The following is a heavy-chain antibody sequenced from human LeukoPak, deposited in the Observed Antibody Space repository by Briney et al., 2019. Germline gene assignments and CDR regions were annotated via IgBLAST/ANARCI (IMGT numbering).Heavy chain of an antibody. J-gene: IGHJ4*02. V-gene: IGHV1-2*04. D-gene: IGHD3-3*01. CDR3: ARARHDFWSGYFHFDY. CDR1: GYTFTGYY. Sequence: ASVNVSCKASGYTFTGYYMHLVRQAPGQVLEWMGWINPNSGGTNYAQKFQGWVTMTRDTSISTAYMELSRLRSDDTAVYYCARARHDFWSGYFHFDYWGQGTLVTVSS. CDR2: INPNSGGT.